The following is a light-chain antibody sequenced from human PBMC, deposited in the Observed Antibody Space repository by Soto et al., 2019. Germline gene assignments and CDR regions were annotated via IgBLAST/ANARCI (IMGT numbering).Light chain of an antibody. CDR2: GTS. Sequence: VVLTQSPGILYLSPGERATLSCRASQPVGRSYLAWYQQNPGQPPRLLIFGTSTRATGIPDRFSGGGSGTEFTLPISRLDPEDFAVYYCQQYDSTPPWTFGQGTRVEVK. V-gene: IGKV3-20*01. J-gene: IGKJ1*01. CDR1: QPVGRSY. CDR3: QQYDSTPPWT.